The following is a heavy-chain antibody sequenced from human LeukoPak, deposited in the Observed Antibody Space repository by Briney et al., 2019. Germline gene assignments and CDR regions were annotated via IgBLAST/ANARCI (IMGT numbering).Heavy chain of an antibody. V-gene: IGHV1-18*01. CDR2: ISAYNGNT. J-gene: IGHJ3*02. Sequence: ASVKVSCKASGYTFTSYGISWVRQAPGQGLEWIGWISAYNGNTNYAQKLQGRVTMTTDTSTSTAYMELRSLRSDDTAVYYCARWGSGYYDSSGYPTPDAFDIWGQGTMVTVSS. CDR1: GYTFTSYG. CDR3: ARWGSGYYDSSGYPTPDAFDI. D-gene: IGHD3-22*01.